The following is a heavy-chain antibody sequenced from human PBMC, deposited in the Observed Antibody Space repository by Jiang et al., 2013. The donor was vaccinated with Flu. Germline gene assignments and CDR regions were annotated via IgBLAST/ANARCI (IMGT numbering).Heavy chain of an antibody. CDR1: TFTSYY. V-gene: IGHV1-46*01. CDR3: ARRDGDGAQRHYYYYGMDV. CDR2: INPSGGST. J-gene: IGHJ6*02. D-gene: IGHD4-17*01. Sequence: TFTSYYMHWVRQAPGQGLEWMGIINPSGGSTSYAQKFQGRVTMTRDTSTSTVYMELSSLRSEDTAVYYCARRDGDGAQRHYYYYGMDVWGQGTTVTVSS.